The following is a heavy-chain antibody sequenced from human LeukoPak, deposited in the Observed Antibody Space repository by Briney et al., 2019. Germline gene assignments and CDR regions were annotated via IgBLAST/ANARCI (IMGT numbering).Heavy chain of an antibody. D-gene: IGHD7-27*01. Sequence: PGRSLTPSCVASGFTLRTYGMHWVRQAPGKGLDWVAGIQNDGSKKYYADSVKGRFTISREDSKNTLYLQMNSLRADDTALYYSARDLSYWGLDFDYWGQGTLVTVSS. CDR3: ARDLSYWGLDFDY. CDR2: IQNDGSKK. J-gene: IGHJ4*02. V-gene: IGHV3-33*01. CDR1: GFTLRTYG.